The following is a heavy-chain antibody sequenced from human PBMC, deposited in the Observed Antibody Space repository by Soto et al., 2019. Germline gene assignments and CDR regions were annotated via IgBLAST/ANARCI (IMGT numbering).Heavy chain of an antibody. CDR1: GYTFTGYY. J-gene: IGHJ5*02. V-gene: IGHV1-2*02. Sequence: QVQLVQSGAEVKKPGASVKVSCKASGYTFTGYYMHWVRQAPGQGLEWMGWINPNSGGTNYAQKFQGRVTILRDKSISKASMEVSRLRSDDKAVYYCAIDYRRSMVREVDHYNWFAPWGQGTLVTVSS. D-gene: IGHD3-10*01. CDR3: AIDYRRSMVREVDHYNWFAP. CDR2: INPNSGGT.